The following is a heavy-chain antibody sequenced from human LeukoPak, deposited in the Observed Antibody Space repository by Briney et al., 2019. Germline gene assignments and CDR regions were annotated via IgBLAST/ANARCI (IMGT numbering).Heavy chain of an antibody. V-gene: IGHV7-4-1*02. CDR1: GYTFTDYA. D-gene: IGHD4-17*01. J-gene: IGHJ4*02. Sequence: APVKVSCKASGYTFTDYAMNWVRQAPGQGLEWMGWINTNTGNPTYAQGFTGRFVFSLDTSVSTAYLQISSLKAEDTAVYYCARRGRVSGMSTVTTSSGFDYWGQGTLVTVSS. CDR3: ARRGRVSGMSTVTTSSGFDY. CDR2: INTNTGNP.